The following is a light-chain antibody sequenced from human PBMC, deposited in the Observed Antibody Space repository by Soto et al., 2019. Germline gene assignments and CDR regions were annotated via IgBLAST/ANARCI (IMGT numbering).Light chain of an antibody. V-gene: IGKV3-20*01. CDR3: QQYGSSLIT. CDR2: GAS. J-gene: IGKJ5*01. Sequence: EIVLTQSPGTLSLSPGERATLSCRASQSVRSSYLAWYQQKPGQAPRLLIYGASSRATGIPDRFSGSGSGTDFTLTISRPEPEDFAVYYCQQYGSSLITFGQGTRLEIK. CDR1: QSVRSSY.